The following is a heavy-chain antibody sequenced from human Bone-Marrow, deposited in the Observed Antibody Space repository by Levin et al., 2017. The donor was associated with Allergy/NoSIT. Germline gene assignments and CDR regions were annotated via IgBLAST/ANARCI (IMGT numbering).Heavy chain of an antibody. J-gene: IGHJ4*02. CDR2: IFPGDSDI. D-gene: IGHD2/OR15-2a*01. CDR3: GRLSGRHVNSRWAWMWDNLDY. Sequence: KAGGSLRLSCKGSGYTFSNFWIAWVRQMPGKGLEWMGIIFPGDSDIRYSPSFQGQVTMSADKSSSAAYLQWSRLKTSDTAVYFCGRLSGRHVNSRWAWMWDNLDYWGQGTLVTVSS. CDR1: GYTFSNFW. V-gene: IGHV5-51*01.